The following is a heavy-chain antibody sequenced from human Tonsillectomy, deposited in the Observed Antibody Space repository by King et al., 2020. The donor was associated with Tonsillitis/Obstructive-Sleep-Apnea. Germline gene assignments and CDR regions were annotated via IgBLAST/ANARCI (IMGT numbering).Heavy chain of an antibody. Sequence: VQLVESGAEVKKSGESLKISCKGSGYSFTSYWIGLVRQMPGKGLEWMGIIYPGDSDTRYSPSFQGQVTISADKSICTAYLQGSSLEASDTGMYYCARPRGYGPSDAFDIWGQGTMVTVSS. J-gene: IGHJ3*02. D-gene: IGHD3-10*01. CDR3: ARPRGYGPSDAFDI. CDR2: IYPGDSDT. V-gene: IGHV5-51*01. CDR1: GYSFTSYW.